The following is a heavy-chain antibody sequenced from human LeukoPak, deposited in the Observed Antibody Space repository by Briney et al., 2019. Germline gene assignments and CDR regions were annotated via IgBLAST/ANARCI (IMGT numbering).Heavy chain of an antibody. CDR2: ISHSGSP. Sequence: SETLSLTCGVSGGSISSGKWWSWVRQPPGKGLEWIGEISHSGSPNYNPSLKSRLTISVDLPKNQFSLDLRSVTAADTAVYYCARDAAAGYSLACWGQGTLVSVSS. CDR3: ARDAAAGYSLAC. CDR1: GGSISSGKW. V-gene: IGHV4/OR15-8*01. D-gene: IGHD6-13*01. J-gene: IGHJ4*02.